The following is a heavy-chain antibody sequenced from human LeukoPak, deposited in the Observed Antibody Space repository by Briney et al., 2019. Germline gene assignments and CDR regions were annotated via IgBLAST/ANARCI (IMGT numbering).Heavy chain of an antibody. Sequence: PSETLSLTCTVSGGSVSSGSYYWSWIRQPPGKGLEWIGEINHSGSTNYNPSLKSRVTISLDTSKNQFSLKLSSVTAADTAVYYCARRGWYYGSGSSYYFDYWGQGTLVTVSS. J-gene: IGHJ4*02. CDR1: GGSVSSGSYY. CDR3: ARRGWYYGSGSSYYFDY. CDR2: INHSGST. V-gene: IGHV4-39*07. D-gene: IGHD3-10*01.